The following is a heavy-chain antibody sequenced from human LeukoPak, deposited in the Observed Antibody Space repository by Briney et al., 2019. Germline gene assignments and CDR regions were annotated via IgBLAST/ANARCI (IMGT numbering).Heavy chain of an antibody. V-gene: IGHV3-7*04. CDR1: GFTFSTYW. Sequence: GGSLRLSCAASGFTFSTYWMTWVRQAPGKGPVWVANIKEDGSATYYVDSVKGRFTISRDNAKKSLYLQMNSLRAEDTAVYYCARDSPGYLAYDSWGQGTLVTVSS. J-gene: IGHJ4*02. CDR3: ARDSPGYLAYDS. D-gene: IGHD1-1*01. CDR2: IKEDGSAT.